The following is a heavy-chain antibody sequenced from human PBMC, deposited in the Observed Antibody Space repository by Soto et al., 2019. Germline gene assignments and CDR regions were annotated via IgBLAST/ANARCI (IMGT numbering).Heavy chain of an antibody. CDR2: IYYNGNT. D-gene: IGHD2-2*01. V-gene: IGHV4-59*01. CDR1: GGSISNYY. Sequence: PSETLSLTCSVSGGSISNYYWSWIRQPPGKGLEWIGYIYYNGNTHYNPSLRSRVTMSVDTSKNQFSLTLNSVTAADTAFYYYARAGLLVVPAGTLQLDYWGQGSLVTVSS. J-gene: IGHJ4*02. CDR3: ARAGLLVVPAGTLQLDY.